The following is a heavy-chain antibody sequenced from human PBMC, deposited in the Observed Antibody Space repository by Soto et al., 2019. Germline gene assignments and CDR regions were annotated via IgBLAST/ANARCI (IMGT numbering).Heavy chain of an antibody. CDR1: GFTFRTSG. V-gene: IGHV3-30*18. D-gene: IGHD6-13*01. CDR3: AKEIAVAGDPFYYFGLDV. J-gene: IGHJ6*02. Sequence: QVQLVESGGGVVQPGRSLRLSCADSGFTFRTSGMHWVRQAPGKGLEWVGFISYEGSSKYYADSVKGRFTIARDNSKNTLYLQMSSLRGEDTAVYYCAKEIAVAGDPFYYFGLDVWGQGNTVTVSS. CDR2: ISYEGSSK.